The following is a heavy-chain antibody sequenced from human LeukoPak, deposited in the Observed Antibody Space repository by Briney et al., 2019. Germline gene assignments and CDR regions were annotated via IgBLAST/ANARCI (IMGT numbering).Heavy chain of an antibody. CDR3: ARDHAYAFDI. J-gene: IGHJ3*02. V-gene: IGHV3-48*01. D-gene: IGHD2-2*01. Sequence: GGSLRLSCVAPGFTFSDYSLNWVRQAPGKGLEWISYIGSAIYYADSVKGRFTISRDNAKNSLFLQMNSLRAEDTAVYYCARDHAYAFDIWGQGTLVTVSS. CDR2: IGSAI. CDR1: GFTFSDYS.